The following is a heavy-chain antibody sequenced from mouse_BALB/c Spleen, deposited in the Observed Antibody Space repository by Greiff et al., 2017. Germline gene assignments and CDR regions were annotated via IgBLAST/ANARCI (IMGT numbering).Heavy chain of an antibody. V-gene: IGHV5-6-5*01. Sequence: EVKLMESGGGLVKPGGSLKLSCAASGFTFSSYAMSWVRQTPEKRLEWVASISSGGSTYYPDSVKGRFTISRDNARNILYLQMSSLRSEDTAMYYCAREERGYDFYAMDYWGQGTSVTVSS. J-gene: IGHJ4*01. D-gene: IGHD2-2*01. CDR3: AREERGYDFYAMDY. CDR2: ISSGGST. CDR1: GFTFSSYA.